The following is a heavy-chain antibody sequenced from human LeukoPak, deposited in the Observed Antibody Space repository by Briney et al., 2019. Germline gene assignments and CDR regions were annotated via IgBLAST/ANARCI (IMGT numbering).Heavy chain of an antibody. D-gene: IGHD6-6*01. CDR1: GFTFSDYA. CDR2: ISSNGRSI. V-gene: IGHV3-64*01. Sequence: GGSLRLSCAASGFTFSDYAMHWVRQSPGKELEYVSAISSNGRSIHYANSVEGRFTISRDNSQNTLYLQMDSLRAEDMAVYYCARGLSGYASSLGYWGQGTLVTVSA. CDR3: ARGLSGYASSLGY. J-gene: IGHJ4*02.